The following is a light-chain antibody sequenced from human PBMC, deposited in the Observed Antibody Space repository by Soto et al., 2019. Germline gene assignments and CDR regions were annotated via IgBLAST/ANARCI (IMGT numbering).Light chain of an antibody. CDR2: RIY. Sequence: IVMTQSPATLSVSPGERATLSCRASEALGRNYLAWYQQKPGQAPRLLIHRIYIRAAGIPDRFTGSASGTDFTLTISRLEPEDFAVYYCQQRNSWPPTFTFGQGTRLEIK. CDR3: QQRNSWPPTFT. CDR1: EALGRNY. J-gene: IGKJ5*01. V-gene: IGKV3D-20*02.